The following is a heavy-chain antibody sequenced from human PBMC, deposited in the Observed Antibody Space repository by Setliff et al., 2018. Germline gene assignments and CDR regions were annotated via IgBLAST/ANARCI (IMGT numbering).Heavy chain of an antibody. Sequence: SETLSLTCEVSGDSVSSSHWWSWVRQPPGRGLEWLGEIYHTGSTTYSYNASLKSRVTVSLDKSKNQFSLKLISMTAADTAVYYCARGRNIAARLLDSWGQGTLVTVSS. CDR3: ARGRNIAARLLDS. J-gene: IGHJ4*02. D-gene: IGHD6-6*01. V-gene: IGHV4-4*02. CDR1: GDSVSSSHW. CDR2: IYHTGSTTY.